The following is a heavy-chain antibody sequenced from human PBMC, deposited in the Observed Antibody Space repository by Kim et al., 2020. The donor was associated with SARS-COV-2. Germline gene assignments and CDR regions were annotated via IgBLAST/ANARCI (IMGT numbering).Heavy chain of an antibody. D-gene: IGHD2-21*02. CDR3: VRDLGMDGGSSRKYCHS. CDR1: GFTFSDYS. V-gene: IGHV3-21*01. CDR2: ITGSSSYI. Sequence: GGSLRLSCAASGFTFSDYSFHWIRQAPAKGLEWVSSITGSSSYISYRDSVKGRFTISRDNARNSLYLQMNSLRAEDAGLYYFVRDLGMDGGSSRKYCHSWGEGTLVT. J-gene: IGHJ5*02.